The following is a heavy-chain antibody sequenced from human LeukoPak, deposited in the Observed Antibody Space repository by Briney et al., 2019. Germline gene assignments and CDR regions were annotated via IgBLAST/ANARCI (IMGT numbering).Heavy chain of an antibody. CDR2: IYYSGST. V-gene: IGHV4-39*02. Sequence: SETLSLTCTVSGGSISSSSYYWGWIRQPPGKGLEWIGSIYYSGSTYYNPSLKSRVTISVDTSKNQFSLKLSSVTAADTAVYYCAREGGEILRYFDWFPQADYWGQGTLVTVSS. D-gene: IGHD3-9*01. CDR3: AREGGEILRYFDWFPQADY. CDR1: GGSISSSSYY. J-gene: IGHJ4*02.